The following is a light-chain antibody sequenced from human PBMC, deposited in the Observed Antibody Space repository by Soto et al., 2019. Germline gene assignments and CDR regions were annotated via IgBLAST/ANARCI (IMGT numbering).Light chain of an antibody. V-gene: IGKV3-20*01. CDR3: QQYESSWT. J-gene: IGKJ1*01. Sequence: EIVLTQSPGTLSLSPGEGATLSCRASQSISSTFLAWYQHKPGQAPRVLIYGASRRAAGIPDRFSGSGSGTDFTLTISRLEPEDCAVYYCQQYESSWTFGQGTKVHMK. CDR2: GAS. CDR1: QSISSTF.